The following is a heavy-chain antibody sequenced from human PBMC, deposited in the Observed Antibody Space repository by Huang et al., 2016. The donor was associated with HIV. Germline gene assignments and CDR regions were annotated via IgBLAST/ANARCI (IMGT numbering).Heavy chain of an antibody. CDR2: IATSTGDP. CDR1: GYTFTNFV. V-gene: IGHV7-4-1*02. Sequence: QVQLVQSGSELKKPGASVKFSCKASGYTFTNFVINWVRQAPGQALEWMGWIATSTGDPTYAQGVTGRFVFSLDTSVSTAYLQVNSLKADDTAIYYCARGDLAAGKNDWGQGTLVTASS. D-gene: IGHD6-25*01. J-gene: IGHJ4*02. CDR3: ARGDLAAGKND.